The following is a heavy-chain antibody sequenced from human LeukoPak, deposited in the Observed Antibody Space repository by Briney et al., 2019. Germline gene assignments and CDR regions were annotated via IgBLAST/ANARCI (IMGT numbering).Heavy chain of an antibody. CDR1: GYSISSGYY. J-gene: IGHJ4*02. CDR3: ASSGDILTGTYRGIDY. D-gene: IGHD3-9*01. CDR2: IYHSGST. Sequence: SETLSLTCAVSGYSISSGYYWGWIRQPPGKGLEWIGSIYHSGSTYYNPSLKSRVTISVDTSKNQFSLKLNSVTAADTAVYYCASSGDILTGTYRGIDYWGLGTLVTVSS. V-gene: IGHV4-38-2*01.